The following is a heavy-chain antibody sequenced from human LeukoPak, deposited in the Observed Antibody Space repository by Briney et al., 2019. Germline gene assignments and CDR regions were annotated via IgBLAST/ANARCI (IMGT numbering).Heavy chain of an antibody. D-gene: IGHD6-13*01. Sequence: SETLSLTCTVSGGSITSSGHYSDWIRHPPGERLEWIGDISYSGSTYYNPSLRSRVTMSVDTSKNQFSLKLTSVTVADTAVYYCARHQHQQPHDYWGQGTRVSVSS. CDR3: ARHQHQQPHDY. CDR2: ISYSGST. V-gene: IGHV4-39*01. CDR1: GGSITSSGHY. J-gene: IGHJ4*02.